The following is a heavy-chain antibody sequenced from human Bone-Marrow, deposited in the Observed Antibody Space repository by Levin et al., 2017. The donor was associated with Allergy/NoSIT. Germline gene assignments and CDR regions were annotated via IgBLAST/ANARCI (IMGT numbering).Heavy chain of an antibody. J-gene: IGHJ6*03. V-gene: IGHV5-51*01. CDR1: GYSFTSYW. CDR2: IDPCDSDT. Sequence: LGESLKISCKGSGYSFTSYWIGWVRQMPGKGLEWVGIIDPCDSDTRYSPSFQGQVTISADKSISTAYLQWSRLKASDTAMYYCAGRVQARFLRGYDYYMDVWGKGTTVTVSS. CDR3: AGRVQARFLRGYDYYMDV. D-gene: IGHD2-2*01.